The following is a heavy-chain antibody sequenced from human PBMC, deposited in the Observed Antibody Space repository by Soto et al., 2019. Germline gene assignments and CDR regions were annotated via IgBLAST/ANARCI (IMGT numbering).Heavy chain of an antibody. V-gene: IGHV3-53*01. D-gene: IGHD4-4*01. Sequence: GGSLRLSCAASGFTVSSNYMSWVRQAPGKGLEWVSVIYSGGSTYYADSVKGQVTISSDRSIATAYLQWTSLKASDTAIYFCARLGSLLQPIDYWGQGTPVTVSS. CDR3: ARLGSLLQPIDY. J-gene: IGHJ4*02. CDR1: GFTVSSNY. CDR2: IYSGGST.